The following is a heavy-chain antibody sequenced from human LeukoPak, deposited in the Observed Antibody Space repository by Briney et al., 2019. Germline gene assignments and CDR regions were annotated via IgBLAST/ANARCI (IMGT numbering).Heavy chain of an antibody. CDR3: ARAPGIAAAGLHFDY. CDR2: ISYDGSNK. CDR1: GFTFSSYA. Sequence: GGSLRLSCAASGFTFSSYAMHWVRQAPGKGLEWVAVISYDGSNKYYADSVKGRFTISRDNSKNTLYLQMNSLRAEDTAVYYCARAPGIAAAGLHFDYWGQGTLVTVSS. V-gene: IGHV3-30*04. D-gene: IGHD6-13*01. J-gene: IGHJ4*02.